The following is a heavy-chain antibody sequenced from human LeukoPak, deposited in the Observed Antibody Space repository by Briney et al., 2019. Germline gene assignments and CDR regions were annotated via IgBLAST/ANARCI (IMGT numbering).Heavy chain of an antibody. Sequence: GGSLRLSCAASGFTFSSCSMNWVRQAPGKGLEWVSSISSSGTYRYYADSAKGRFTISRDNAKNSLYLQMNSLRAEDTAVYSCARVGNNTSGYWGQGTLVTVSS. CDR2: ISSSGTYR. V-gene: IGHV3-21*01. J-gene: IGHJ4*02. CDR3: ARVGNNTSGY. D-gene: IGHD1-14*01. CDR1: GFTFSSCS.